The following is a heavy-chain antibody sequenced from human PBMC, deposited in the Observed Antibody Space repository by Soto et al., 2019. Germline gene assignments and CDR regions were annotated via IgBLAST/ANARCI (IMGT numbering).Heavy chain of an antibody. CDR3: VRVVAIPSYPAN. CDR1: GGTFSSYA. CDR2: IVPIVDTS. D-gene: IGHD1-26*01. Sequence: QVQLVQSGAEVRQPASSVKVSCKTSGGTFSSYAISWVRQAPGQGLEWMGGIVPIVDTSTYAQKFQGRVTITAAASTSTGCMELSSLRSDDTAVYYCVRVVAIPSYPANWGQGTLVTVSS. J-gene: IGHJ4*02. V-gene: IGHV1-69*12.